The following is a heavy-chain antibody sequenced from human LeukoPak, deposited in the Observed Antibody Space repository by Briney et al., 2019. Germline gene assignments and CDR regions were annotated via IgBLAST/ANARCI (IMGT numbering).Heavy chain of an antibody. Sequence: GGSLRLSCAVSGITLSNYGMSWVRQAPGKGLEWVAGISDSGGRTNYADSVKGRFTISRDNPKNTLFLQMSSLRAEDTAVYFCAKRGVVTRVILVGFHKEAYYFDSWGQGALVTVSS. CDR3: AKRGVVTRVILVGFHKEAYYFDS. CDR2: ISDSGGRT. J-gene: IGHJ4*02. V-gene: IGHV3-23*01. D-gene: IGHD3-22*01. CDR1: GITLSNYG.